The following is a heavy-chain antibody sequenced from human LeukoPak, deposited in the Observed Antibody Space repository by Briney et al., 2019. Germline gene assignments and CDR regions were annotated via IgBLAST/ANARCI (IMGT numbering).Heavy chain of an antibody. CDR2: IYYSGST. Sequence: PSETLSLTCTVSGGSISSSSYYWSWMRQPPGKGLEWIGYIYYSGSTNYNPSLKSRVTISVDTSKNQFSLKLSSVTAADTAVYYCARDRRGYRGDAFDIWGQGTMVTVSS. CDR3: ARDRRGYRGDAFDI. V-gene: IGHV4-61*01. D-gene: IGHD1-1*01. J-gene: IGHJ3*02. CDR1: GGSISSSSYY.